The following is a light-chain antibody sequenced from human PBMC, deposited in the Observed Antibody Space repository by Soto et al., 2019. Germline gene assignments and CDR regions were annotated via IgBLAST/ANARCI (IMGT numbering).Light chain of an antibody. CDR3: QQYQTYAT. CDR2: GAS. V-gene: IGKV3-15*01. CDR1: QSISGN. J-gene: IGKJ5*01. Sequence: EIVMTQSPGTLSVSPGERATLSCRASQSISGNLVWYQQKPGQAPRLLIYGASTRATGIPARFSGSGSGTEFTLTISSLQPDDFATYFCQQYQTYATFGQGTRLEIK.